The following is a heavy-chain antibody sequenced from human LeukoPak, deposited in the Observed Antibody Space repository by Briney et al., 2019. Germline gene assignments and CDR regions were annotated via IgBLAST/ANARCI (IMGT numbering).Heavy chain of an antibody. D-gene: IGHD3-10*01. V-gene: IGHV4-61*05. Sequence: PSETLSLTCTVSGGSISSSSYYWGWIRQPPGKGLEWIGYIYYSGSTNYNPSLKSRVTISVDTSKNQFSLKLSSVTAADTAVYYCAGFRGPRDYWGQGTLVTVSS. CDR1: GGSISSSSYY. CDR3: AGFRGPRDY. CDR2: IYYSGST. J-gene: IGHJ4*02.